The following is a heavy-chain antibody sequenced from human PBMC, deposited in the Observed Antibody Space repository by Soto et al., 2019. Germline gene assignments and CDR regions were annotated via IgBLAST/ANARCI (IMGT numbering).Heavy chain of an antibody. CDR2: IYYSGST. CDR3: ARWNPTVTCFDY. Sequence: SETLSLTCSVAGDSISSYYWCWIRQPPGKGLEWIGYIYYSGSTNYNPSLKSRVTISVDTSKNQFSLKLSSVTAADTAVYYCARWNPTVTCFDYWGQGTLVTVSS. V-gene: IGHV4-59*01. CDR1: GDSISSYY. J-gene: IGHJ4*02. D-gene: IGHD4-17*01.